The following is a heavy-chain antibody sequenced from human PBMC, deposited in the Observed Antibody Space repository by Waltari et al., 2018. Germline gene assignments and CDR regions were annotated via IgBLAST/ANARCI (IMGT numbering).Heavy chain of an antibody. CDR1: GYSISSGYY. V-gene: IGHV4-38-2*02. J-gene: IGHJ4*02. Sequence: QVQLQESGPGLVKPSETLSLTCTVSGYSISSGYYWGWIRQPPGTGLEWIGSIYHSGSTYYNPSLKSRVTISVDTSKNQFSLKLSSVTAADTAVYYCARAERYYYDSSGQGGFDYWGQGTLVTVSS. CDR2: IYHSGST. D-gene: IGHD3-22*01. CDR3: ARAERYYYDSSGQGGFDY.